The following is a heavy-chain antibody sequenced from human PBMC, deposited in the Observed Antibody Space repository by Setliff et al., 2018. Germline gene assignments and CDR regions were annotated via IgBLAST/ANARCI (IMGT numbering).Heavy chain of an antibody. CDR2: IYYTGSS. CDR3: AREPMDSAMVTTGAFDI. D-gene: IGHD5-18*01. V-gene: IGHV4-59*01. Sequence: KTSETLSLTCTVSGDSIRSYYWSWVRQPPGRGLEWIGYIYYTGSSNYNPSLKSRVTISVDTSKNQFSLRLRSVRAADTAVYYCAREPMDSAMVTTGAFDIWGRGTMVTVSS. CDR1: GDSIRSYY. J-gene: IGHJ3*02.